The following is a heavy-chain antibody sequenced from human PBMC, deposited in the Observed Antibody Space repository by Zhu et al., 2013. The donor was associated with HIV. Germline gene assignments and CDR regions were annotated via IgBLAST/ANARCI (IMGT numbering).Heavy chain of an antibody. D-gene: IGHD3-10*01. V-gene: IGHV1-69*01. Sequence: VQLVQSGAEVKKPGSSVKVSCKASGGTFSSYSINWVRQAPGQGLEWIGGIVPMFGTTDHSQKFQGRVTITADESTSTAYMELSSLTSEDTAVYYCARDMVPGINTRRQRGPYNYFAPWAREPWSPSPQ. CDR3: ARDMVPGINTRRQRGPYNYFAP. CDR2: IVPMFGTT. CDR1: GGTFSSYS. J-gene: IGHJ5*02.